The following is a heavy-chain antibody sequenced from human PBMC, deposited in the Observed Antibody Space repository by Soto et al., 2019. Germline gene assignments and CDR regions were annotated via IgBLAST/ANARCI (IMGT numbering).Heavy chain of an antibody. V-gene: IGHV4-39*01. J-gene: IGHJ4*02. CDR2: IYYSGST. Sequence: QLQLQESGPGLVKPSETLSLTCTVSGGSISSSSYYWGWIRQPPGKGLEWIGSIYYSGSTYYNPSLKSRVTISVDTSKNQFSLKLSSVTAADTAVYYCGRNGRHRYFSGPRTIDYWGQGTLVTVSS. CDR1: GGSISSSSYY. CDR3: GRNGRHRYFSGPRTIDY. D-gene: IGHD2-15*01.